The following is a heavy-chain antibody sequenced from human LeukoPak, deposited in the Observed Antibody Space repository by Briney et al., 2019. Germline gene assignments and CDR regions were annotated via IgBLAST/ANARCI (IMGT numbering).Heavy chain of an antibody. Sequence: GGSLRLSCAPSGFTFSSDGMSWVRQAPGKGLEWVSAISGSGGSTYYADSVKGRFTISRDNSRNTLYLQMNSLRAEDTAVYYCAKVVGYSYGLEDYWGQGTLVTVSS. CDR2: ISGSGGST. CDR3: AKVVGYSYGLEDY. CDR1: GFTFSSDG. J-gene: IGHJ4*02. D-gene: IGHD5-18*01. V-gene: IGHV3-23*01.